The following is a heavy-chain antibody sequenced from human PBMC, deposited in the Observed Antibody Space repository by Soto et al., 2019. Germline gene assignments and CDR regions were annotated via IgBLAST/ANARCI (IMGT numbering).Heavy chain of an antibody. CDR2: IRSKANNYAT. CDR1: GFTFSASA. Sequence: EVQLVESGGGLVQPGGSLKLSCAASGFTFSASAMHWVRQTSGKGLEWVGRIRSKANNYATEYVASVKGRFTISRDDSKNTAYMQMNSLKAEDTAVHYCIRYKATSSWYFDYWGRGTLVTVSS. J-gene: IGHJ4*02. CDR3: IRYKATSSWYFDY. V-gene: IGHV3-73*01. D-gene: IGHD6-13*01.